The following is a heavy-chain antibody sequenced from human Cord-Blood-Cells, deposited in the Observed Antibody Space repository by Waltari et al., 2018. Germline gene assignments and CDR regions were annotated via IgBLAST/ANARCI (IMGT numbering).Heavy chain of an antibody. Sequence: QVQLVQSGAEVKKPGASVKVSCKASGYTFTSSDINWVRQATGQGLEWMGWMYPNSGNTGYAQKFQGTVYLTRNTSISTAYMELSSLRSEDWSVYYCAPEYCSSFDYWGQGTLVTVSA. J-gene: IGHJ4*02. V-gene: IGHV1-8*01. CDR2: MYPNSGNT. CDR3: APEYCSSFDY. D-gene: IGHD6-6*01. CDR1: GYTFTSSD.